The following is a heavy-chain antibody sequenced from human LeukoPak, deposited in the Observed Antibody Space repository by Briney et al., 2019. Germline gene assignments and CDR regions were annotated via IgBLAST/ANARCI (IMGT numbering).Heavy chain of an antibody. Sequence: ASVKVSCKASGYTFTSYGISWVRQAPGQGLEWMGWISAYNGNTNYAQKLQGRVTMTTDTSTSTAYMELRSLRSDDTAVYYCARDLGGSYWGAPYYHGMDVWGQGTTVTVSS. D-gene: IGHD1-26*01. CDR3: ARDLGGSYWGAPYYHGMDV. CDR1: GYTFTSYG. J-gene: IGHJ6*02. V-gene: IGHV1-18*01. CDR2: ISAYNGNT.